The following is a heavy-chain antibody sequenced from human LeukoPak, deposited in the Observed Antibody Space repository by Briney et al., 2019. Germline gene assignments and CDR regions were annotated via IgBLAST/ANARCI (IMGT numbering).Heavy chain of an antibody. J-gene: IGHJ3*02. CDR3: ARDVFPYYGLLPGPNEAFDI. D-gene: IGHD3-9*01. CDR2: IFHTGST. CDR1: GDSLSSYYW. V-gene: IGHV4-4*02. Sequence: SETLSLTCTVSGDSLSSYYWWTWVRQPPGKGLEWIGEIFHTGSTNYNPSLKSRVTISVDKSTNLFSRNLTSVSAADTAVYYCARDVFPYYGLLPGPNEAFDIWGQGTRVTVSS.